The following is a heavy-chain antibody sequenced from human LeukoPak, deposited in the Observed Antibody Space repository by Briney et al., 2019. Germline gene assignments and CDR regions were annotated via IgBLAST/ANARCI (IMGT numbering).Heavy chain of an antibody. D-gene: IGHD2-2*01. J-gene: IGHJ4*02. V-gene: IGHV4-31*03. CDR2: IYYSGCT. Sequence: SETLSLTSTVSGGSISSGGYYWSWIRQHPGKGLEWIGYIYYSGCTYYNPSLKSRVTISVDTSKNQFSLKLRSVTAAETAVYSCARGVVPAAQNYYFDSWGQGTLVTVSS. CDR1: GGSISSGGYY. CDR3: ARGVVPAAQNYYFDS.